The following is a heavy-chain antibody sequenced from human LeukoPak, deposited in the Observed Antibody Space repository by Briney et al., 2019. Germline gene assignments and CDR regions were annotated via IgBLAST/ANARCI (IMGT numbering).Heavy chain of an antibody. CDR1: GGSISSYY. CDR3: ARSYSSGWSNWFDP. J-gene: IGHJ5*02. Sequence: SETLSLTCTVSGGSISSYYWSWIRQPPGKGLEWIGYIYYSGSTNYNPSLKSRVTISVDTSKSQFSLKLSSVTAADTAVYYCARSYSSGWSNWFDPWGQGTLVTVSS. D-gene: IGHD6-19*01. CDR2: IYYSGST. V-gene: IGHV4-59*01.